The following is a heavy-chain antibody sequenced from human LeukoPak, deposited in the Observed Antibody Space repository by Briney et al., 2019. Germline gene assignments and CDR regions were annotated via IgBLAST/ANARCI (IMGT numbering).Heavy chain of an antibody. J-gene: IGHJ4*02. D-gene: IGHD4-17*01. CDR1: GFTFSSYG. V-gene: IGHV3-30*02. CDR2: IRYDGSNK. CDR3: ARRRDDGDWGSTYFDY. Sequence: PGGSLRLSCAASGFTFSSYGMHWVRQAPGKGLEWVAFIRYDGSNKYYADSVKGRFTISRDNSKNTLYLQMNSLRAEDTAVYYCARRRDDGDWGSTYFDYWGQGTLVTVSS.